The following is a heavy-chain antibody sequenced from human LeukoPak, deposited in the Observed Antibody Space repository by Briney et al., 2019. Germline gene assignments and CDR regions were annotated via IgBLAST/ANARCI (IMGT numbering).Heavy chain of an antibody. D-gene: IGHD6-13*01. J-gene: IGHJ4*02. CDR2: MNPNSGNT. CDR1: GYTFTIYN. V-gene: IGHV1-8*01. Sequence: GASVKVSCKASGYTFTIYNIHWVRQAPGQGLEWMGWMNPNSGNTGYAQKFQGRVTMTRNTSISTAYMELSSLRSEDTAVYYCARERWHHDYWGQGTLVTVSS. CDR3: ARERWHHDY.